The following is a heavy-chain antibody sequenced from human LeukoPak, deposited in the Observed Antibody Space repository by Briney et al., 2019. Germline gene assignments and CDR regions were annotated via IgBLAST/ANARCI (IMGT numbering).Heavy chain of an antibody. J-gene: IGHJ4*02. CDR1: GFTFSSYS. Sequence: SGGSLRLSCAASGFTFSSYSMNWVRQAPGKGLEWVSSISSSSSYIHYADSVKGRFTISRDNAKNSLYLQMNSLRAEDTAVYYCARPPARYCGGDCFGWGQGTLVTVSS. D-gene: IGHD2-21*02. CDR2: ISSSSSYI. V-gene: IGHV3-21*01. CDR3: ARPPARYCGGDCFG.